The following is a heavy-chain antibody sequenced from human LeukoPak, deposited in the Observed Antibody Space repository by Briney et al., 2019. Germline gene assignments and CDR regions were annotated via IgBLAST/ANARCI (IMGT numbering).Heavy chain of an antibody. CDR2: ISYDGSNK. CDR3: ARELSGSYYFDY. D-gene: IGHD1-26*01. J-gene: IGHJ4*02. V-gene: IGHV3-30*04. Sequence: PGGSLRLSCAASGFTFSSYAMHWVRQAPGKGLEWVAVISYDGSNKYYADSVKGRFTISRDNSKNTLYLQMNSLRAEDTAVYYCARELSGSYYFDYWGQGTLVTVSS. CDR1: GFTFSSYA.